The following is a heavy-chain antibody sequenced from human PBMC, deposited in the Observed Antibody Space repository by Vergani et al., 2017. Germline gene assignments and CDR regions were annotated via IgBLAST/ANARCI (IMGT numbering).Heavy chain of an antibody. V-gene: IGHV3-9*01. CDR2: ISWNSGSI. D-gene: IGHD2-2*01. Sequence: EVQLVESGGGLVQPGRSLRLSCAASGFTFDDYAMHWVRQAPGKGLEWVSGISWNSGSIGYADSVKGRFTISRDNAKNSLYLQMNSLRAEDTALYSCAKDSSTNYYYMDVWGKXP. CDR3: AKDSSTNYYYMDV. J-gene: IGHJ6*03. CDR1: GFTFDDYA.